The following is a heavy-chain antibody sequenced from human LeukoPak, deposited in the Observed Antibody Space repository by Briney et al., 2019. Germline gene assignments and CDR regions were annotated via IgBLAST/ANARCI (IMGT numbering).Heavy chain of an antibody. J-gene: IGHJ6*03. D-gene: IGHD3-3*01. CDR1: GYTFTSYD. CDR2: MNPNSGNT. V-gene: IGHV1-8*03. CDR3: ARARTYYDFWSGYSPLGYYYYMDV. Sequence: ASVKVSCKASGYTFTSYDINWVRQATGQGLEWRGWMNPNSGNTGYAQKFQGRVTITRNTSISTAYMELSSLRSEDTAVYYCARARTYYDFWSGYSPLGYYYYMDVWGKGTTVTVSS.